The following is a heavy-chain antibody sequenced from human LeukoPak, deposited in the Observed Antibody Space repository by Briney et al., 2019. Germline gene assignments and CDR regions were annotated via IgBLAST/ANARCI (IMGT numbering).Heavy chain of an antibody. Sequence: GESLKIPCKVSGYIFTTYWIGWVRQMPGKGLEWMGIIHPGDSDTRYNPSIQGQVTISADKSISTAYLLWSSLKASDTAMYYCARHGVGSSWFGFDYWGQGTLVTVSS. CDR1: GYIFTTYW. J-gene: IGHJ4*02. V-gene: IGHV5-51*01. CDR3: ARHGVGSSWFGFDY. D-gene: IGHD6-13*01. CDR2: IHPGDSDT.